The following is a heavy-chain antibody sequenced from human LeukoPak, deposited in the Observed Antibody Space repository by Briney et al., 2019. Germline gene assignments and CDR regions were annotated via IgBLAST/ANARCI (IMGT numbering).Heavy chain of an antibody. D-gene: IGHD1-14*01. CDR1: GYSISSGYY. Sequence: ETLSLTCTVSGYSISSGYYWGWIRQPPGKGLEWVSAISGSGGSTYYADSVKGRFTISRDNSKNTLYLQMNSLRAEDTAVYYCAKDGPYKNYFDYWGQGTLVTVSS. J-gene: IGHJ4*02. CDR2: ISGSGGST. CDR3: AKDGPYKNYFDY. V-gene: IGHV3-23*01.